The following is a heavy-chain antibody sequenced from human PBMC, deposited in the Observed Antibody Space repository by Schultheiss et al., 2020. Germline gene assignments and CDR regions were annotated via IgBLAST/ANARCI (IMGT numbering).Heavy chain of an antibody. CDR1: GFTFSSYA. CDR2: ISGSGGST. Sequence: GGSLRLSCAASGFTFSSYAMSWVRQAPGKGLEWVSAISGSGGSTYYADSVKGRFTISRDNAKNSLYLQMNSLRAEDTAVYYCARGGVIYGDARWYNWFDPWGQGTLVTGSS. J-gene: IGHJ5*02. D-gene: IGHD4-17*01. V-gene: IGHV3-23*01. CDR3: ARGGVIYGDARWYNWFDP.